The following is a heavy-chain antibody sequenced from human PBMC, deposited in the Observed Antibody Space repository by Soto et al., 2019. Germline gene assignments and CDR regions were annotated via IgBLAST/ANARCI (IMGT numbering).Heavy chain of an antibody. Sequence: EVQLLESGGGLVQPGGSLRLYCAASGFTFKNYAMTWVRQAPGKGMEWVSSIGGSGSGAHYADSVKGRFTVSRDDSKNTLYRQMGGLRVDDTALYYCAKDAVPYNGEWDWFDLWGQGTLVTVSS. CDR1: GFTFKNYA. V-gene: IGHV3-23*01. J-gene: IGHJ5*02. CDR2: IGGSGSGA. CDR3: AKDAVPYNGEWDWFDL. D-gene: IGHD3-10*01.